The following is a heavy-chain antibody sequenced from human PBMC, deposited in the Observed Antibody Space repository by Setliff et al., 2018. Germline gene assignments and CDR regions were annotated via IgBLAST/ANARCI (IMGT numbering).Heavy chain of an antibody. D-gene: IGHD1-1*01. J-gene: IGHJ4*02. V-gene: IGHV4-39*01. CDR3: ARTGTYRYFDY. CDR1: GASISRGTYY. Sequence: SETLSLTCTVSGASISRGTYYWAWIRQPPGKGLEWIGRIHYRGTTYYNASLASRLTISVDTAKNQFSLKLTSVTAADTAVYHCARTGTYRYFDYWGQGTRVT. CDR2: IHYRGTT.